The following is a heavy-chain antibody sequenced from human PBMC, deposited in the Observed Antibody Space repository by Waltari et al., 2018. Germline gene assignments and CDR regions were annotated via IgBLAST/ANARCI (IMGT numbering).Heavy chain of an antibody. Sequence: QVQLPESGPGLVKPSETLSLTCTVSVGSISSYYWSWIRQPAGKGLEWIGRIYTSGSTNYNPSLKSRVTMSVDTSKNQFSLKLSSVTAADTAVYYCAMGGDFWSGYLGGMDVWGQGTTVTVSS. CDR2: IYTSGST. J-gene: IGHJ6*02. V-gene: IGHV4-4*07. D-gene: IGHD3-3*01. CDR1: VGSISSYY. CDR3: AMGGDFWSGYLGGMDV.